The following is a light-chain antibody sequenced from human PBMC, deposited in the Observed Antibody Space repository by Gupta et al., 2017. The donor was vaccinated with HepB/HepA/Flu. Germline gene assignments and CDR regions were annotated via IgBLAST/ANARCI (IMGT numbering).Light chain of an antibody. CDR2: DVS. J-gene: IGLJ3*02. Sequence: QSALTQPASVSGSHGQSITIYCTGTISDVCGYNYVSWYQQHPGKAPELMIYDVSNRPSGVSNRFSGSKSGNTASLTISGLQAEDEADYYCSSYTSSSTRVFGGGTKLTVL. CDR3: SSYTSSSTRV. CDR1: ISDVCGYNY. V-gene: IGLV2-14*01.